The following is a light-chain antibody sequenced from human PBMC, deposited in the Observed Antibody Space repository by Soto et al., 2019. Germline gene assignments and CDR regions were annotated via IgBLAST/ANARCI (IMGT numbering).Light chain of an antibody. CDR1: QTVRNNY. CDR3: QQYTNGPPNT. CDR2: DAS. Sequence: EFVLTQSPGTLSLTQGERATLSCRASQTVRNNYLAWYQQKPGQAPRLLIYDASSRATGIPDRFSGGGSGTEFTLTISSLQSEDFAVYYCQQYTNGPPNTFGQGTRLEI. V-gene: IGKV3-20*01. J-gene: IGKJ5*01.